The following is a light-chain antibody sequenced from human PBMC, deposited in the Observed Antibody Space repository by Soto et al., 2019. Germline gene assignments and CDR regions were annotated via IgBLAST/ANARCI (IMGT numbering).Light chain of an antibody. CDR1: QSVSSY. CDR3: QHRSNWPPWT. J-gene: IGKJ1*01. CDR2: DAS. V-gene: IGKV3-11*01. Sequence: EIVLTQSPATLSLSPGERATLSCRASQSVSSYLAWYQQKPGQAPRLLIYDASNRATCIPARFSGSGSGTDFTLTISSLEPEDFAVYYCQHRSNWPPWTFGQGTKVEI.